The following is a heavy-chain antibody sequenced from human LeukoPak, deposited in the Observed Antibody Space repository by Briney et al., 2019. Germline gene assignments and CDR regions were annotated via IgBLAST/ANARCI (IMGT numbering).Heavy chain of an antibody. Sequence: GSSVKVSCKASGGTFSSYAITWVRQAPGQGLEWMGGIISIFGTANYAKKFQGRVTISADEATSTAYMELSSLRSEDTAVYYCARENRYFDWSRAFDIWGQGTMVTVSS. CDR1: GGTFSSYA. D-gene: IGHD3-9*01. V-gene: IGHV1-69*01. CDR3: ARENRYFDWSRAFDI. J-gene: IGHJ3*02. CDR2: IISIFGTA.